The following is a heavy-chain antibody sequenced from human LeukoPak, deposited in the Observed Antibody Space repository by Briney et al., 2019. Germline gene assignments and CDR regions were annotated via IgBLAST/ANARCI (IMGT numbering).Heavy chain of an antibody. D-gene: IGHD2-15*01. Sequence: PGGSLRLSCAASGFTFSSYGMHWVRQAPGKGLEWVAVISYDGSNKYYADSVKGRFTISRDNSKNTLYLQMNSLRAEDTAVYYCASLGYSVGGIAEIYWGQGTLVTVSS. CDR1: GFTFSSYG. V-gene: IGHV3-30*03. CDR2: ISYDGSNK. J-gene: IGHJ4*02. CDR3: ASLGYSVGGIAEIY.